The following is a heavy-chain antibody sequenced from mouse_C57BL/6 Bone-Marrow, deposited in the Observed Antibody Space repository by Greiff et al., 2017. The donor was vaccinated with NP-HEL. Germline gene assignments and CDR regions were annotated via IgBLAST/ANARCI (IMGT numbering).Heavy chain of an antibody. CDR2: IDPETGGT. CDR1: GYTFTDYE. Sequence: VQLVESGAELVRPGASVTLSCKASGYTFTDYEMHWVKQTPVHGLEWIGAIDPETGGTAYNQKFKGKAILTADKSSSTAYMELRSLTSEDSAVYYCTRDYSDWAWFAYWGQGTLVTVSA. J-gene: IGHJ3*01. CDR3: TRDYSDWAWFAY. V-gene: IGHV1-15*01. D-gene: IGHD2-12*01.